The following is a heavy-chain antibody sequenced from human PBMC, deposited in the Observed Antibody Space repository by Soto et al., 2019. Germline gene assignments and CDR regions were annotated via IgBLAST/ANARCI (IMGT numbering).Heavy chain of an antibody. J-gene: IGHJ4*02. CDR3: ARGPYCGFWRGYSFFDS. V-gene: IGHV1-69*13. CDR1: GGTFNIYA. D-gene: IGHD3-3*01. CDR2: IIPVFGTP. Sequence: SVKVSCRASGGTFNIYAMSWVRQAPGQGLEWMGGIIPVFGTPSYAQKFRGRVTITADESTSTAYMELSGLKSEDTAVYYCARGPYCGFWRGYSFFDSWGQERLATVSS.